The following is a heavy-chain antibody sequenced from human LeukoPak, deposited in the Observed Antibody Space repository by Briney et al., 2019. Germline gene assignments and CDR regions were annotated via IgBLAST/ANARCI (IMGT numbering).Heavy chain of an antibody. Sequence: GGSLRLSCAASGFTFSSYGMSWDRQAPGKGLEWVSAISGSGGSTYYADSVKGRFTISRDNSKNTLYLQMNSLRAEDTAVYYCAKWDIVVVPAAFGYWGQGTLVTVSS. J-gene: IGHJ4*02. CDR2: ISGSGGST. D-gene: IGHD2-2*01. CDR1: GFTFSSYG. CDR3: AKWDIVVVPAAFGY. V-gene: IGHV3-23*01.